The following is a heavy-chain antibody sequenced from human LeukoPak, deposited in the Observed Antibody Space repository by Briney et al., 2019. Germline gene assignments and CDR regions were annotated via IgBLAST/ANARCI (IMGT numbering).Heavy chain of an antibody. CDR1: GGSISSSSYY. CDR3: ARDGLVGDYYSYYMDV. V-gene: IGHV4-39*07. J-gene: IGHJ6*03. CDR2: IYYSGST. Sequence: SSETLSLTCTVSGGSISSSSYYWGWIRQPPGKGLEWIGSIYYSGSTYYNPSLKSRVTISVDTSKNQFSLKLSSVTAADTAVYYCARDGLVGDYYSYYMDVWGKGTTVTVSS. D-gene: IGHD3/OR15-3a*01.